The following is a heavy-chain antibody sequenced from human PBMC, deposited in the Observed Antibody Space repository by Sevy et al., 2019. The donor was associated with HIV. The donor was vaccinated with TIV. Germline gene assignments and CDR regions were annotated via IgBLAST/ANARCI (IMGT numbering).Heavy chain of an antibody. CDR1: GFTFSSFA. CDR2: LIGSGGRT. D-gene: IGHD1-26*01. J-gene: IGHJ3*02. V-gene: IGHV3-23*01. Sequence: GGSLRLSCAASGFTFSSFAMSWVRQTPGKGLEWVSGLIGSGGRTYYPDSVKGRFTISRDNSKSTLYLQMNSLRAEDTAVYYCAKDTDSGSYLNDAFDIWGQGTMVTVSS. CDR3: AKDTDSGSYLNDAFDI.